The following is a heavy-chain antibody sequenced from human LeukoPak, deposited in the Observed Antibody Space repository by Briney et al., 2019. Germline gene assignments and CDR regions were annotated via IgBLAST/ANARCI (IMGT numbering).Heavy chain of an antibody. CDR1: GGTFSSYA. D-gene: IGHD2-15*01. Sequence: ASVKVSCKASGGTFSSYAISWVRQAPGQGLEWMGGIIPIFGTANYAQKFQGRVTITADESTSTAYMELSSLRSEDTAVYYCARDWAYCSGGSCYEWRFDYWGQGTLVTVSS. V-gene: IGHV1-69*13. J-gene: IGHJ4*02. CDR2: IIPIFGTA. CDR3: ARDWAYCSGGSCYEWRFDY.